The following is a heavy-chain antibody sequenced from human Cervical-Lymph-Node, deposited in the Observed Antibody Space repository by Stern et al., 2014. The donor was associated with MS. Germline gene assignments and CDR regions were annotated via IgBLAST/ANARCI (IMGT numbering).Heavy chain of an antibody. D-gene: IGHD6-13*01. V-gene: IGHV1-46*01. J-gene: IGHJ4*02. CDR1: GYTFTSYY. CDR3: ARFEGGSWYHGALDY. Sequence: VQLVESGAEVKKPGASVKVSCKASGYTFTSYYMHWVRQAPGQGLEWMGIINPSGGSTSYAQKFQGRVTMTRDTSTSTVYMELISLRTEDTAVYYCARFEGGSWYHGALDYWGQGTLVTVSS. CDR2: INPSGGST.